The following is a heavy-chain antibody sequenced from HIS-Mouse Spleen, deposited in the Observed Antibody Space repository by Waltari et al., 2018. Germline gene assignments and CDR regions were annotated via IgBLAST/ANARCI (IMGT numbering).Heavy chain of an antibody. D-gene: IGHD3-22*01. V-gene: IGHV4-39*07. CDR3: ASQGSPDYYDSSVGAFDI. CDR1: GGSISSSSYY. CDR2: IYYSGGT. J-gene: IGHJ3*02. Sequence: QLQLQESGPGLVKPSETLSLTCTVSGGSISSSSYYWCWIRQPPGKGLEWIGSIYYSGGTYYNPSLKSRVTISVDTSKNQFSLKLSSVTAADTAVYYCASQGSPDYYDSSVGAFDIWGQGTMVTVSS.